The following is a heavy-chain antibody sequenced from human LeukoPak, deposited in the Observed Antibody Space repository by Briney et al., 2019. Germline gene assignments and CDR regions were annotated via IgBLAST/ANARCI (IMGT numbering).Heavy chain of an antibody. Sequence: SQTMSLTCTLAGGSTSSGRYCCSWIRHPAWKGLDWIVRIYTNGRTNYNPSLKSRVTNSVDTSNNQCSLKLSEVTTAGTGVYYCARERAYSSGCTLDYWGQGTLVSVST. CDR3: ARERAYSSGCTLDY. V-gene: IGHV4-61*02. J-gene: IGHJ4*02. CDR1: GGSTSSGRYC. CDR2: IYTNGRT. D-gene: IGHD6-19*01.